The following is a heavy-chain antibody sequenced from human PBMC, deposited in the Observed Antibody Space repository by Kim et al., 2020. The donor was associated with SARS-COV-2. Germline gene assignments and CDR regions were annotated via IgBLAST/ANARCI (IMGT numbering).Heavy chain of an antibody. Sequence: GGSLRLSCAASGFSFNNYAMHWVRQAPGKGLEWVAVISYDGTNTYYEDSVKGRFTISRDNSKNTLFLQMNSLRAEDTAVYYCAKDLGLLGVYYFDYWGQGTPVTVSS. J-gene: IGHJ4*02. CDR2: ISYDGTNT. CDR3: AKDLGLLGVYYFDY. CDR1: GFSFNNYA. V-gene: IGHV3-30*18. D-gene: IGHD2-8*02.